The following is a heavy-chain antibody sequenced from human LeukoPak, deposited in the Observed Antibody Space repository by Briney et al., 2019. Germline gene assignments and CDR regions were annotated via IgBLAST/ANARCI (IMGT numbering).Heavy chain of an antibody. CDR1: GGSISSYY. Sequence: SETLSLACAVSGGSISSYYWSWIRQPPGKGLEWIGYIYYSGSTNYNPSLKSRVTISVDTSKNQFSLKLSSVTAADTAVYYCARAHSSGWYEFEYWDQGTLVTVSS. D-gene: IGHD6-19*01. CDR3: ARAHSSGWYEFEY. V-gene: IGHV4-59*01. J-gene: IGHJ4*02. CDR2: IYYSGST.